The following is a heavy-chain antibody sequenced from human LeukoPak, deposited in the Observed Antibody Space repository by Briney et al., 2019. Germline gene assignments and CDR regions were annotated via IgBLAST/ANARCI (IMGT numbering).Heavy chain of an antibody. CDR3: ATIRLLYYYDSRCYGNGH. D-gene: IGHD3-22*01. J-gene: IGHJ4*02. CDR2: FDPEDGET. Sequence: GASVKVSCKVSGYTLTELSMHWVRQAPGKGLEWMGGFDPEDGETIYAQKFQGRVTMTEDTSTDTAYMERSSLRSEEPAVYYWATIRLLYYYDSRCYGNGHWGQGTLVTVSS. V-gene: IGHV1-24*01. CDR1: GYTLTELS.